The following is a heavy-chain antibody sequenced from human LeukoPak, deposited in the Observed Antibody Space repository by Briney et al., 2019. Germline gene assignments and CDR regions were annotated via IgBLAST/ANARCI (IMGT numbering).Heavy chain of an antibody. D-gene: IGHD3-9*01. J-gene: IGHJ4*02. V-gene: IGHV1-3*01. CDR2: INAGNGNT. Sequence: ASVKVSCKASGYTFTSYAMHWVRQAPGQRLEWMGWINAGNGNTKYSQKFQGRVTITRDTSASTAYMELGSLRSEDTAVYYCARAEKDRAYYDILTGYQPWYYFDYWGQGTLVTVSS. CDR1: GYTFTSYA. CDR3: ARAEKDRAYYDILTGYQPWYYFDY.